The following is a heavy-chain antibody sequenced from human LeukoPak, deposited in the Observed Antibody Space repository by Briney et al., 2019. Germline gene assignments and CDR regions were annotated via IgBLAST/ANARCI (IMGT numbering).Heavy chain of an antibody. CDR3: TRLSYSGSYRGPGY. Sequence: GGSLKLSCAASGFTFSGSAMHWVRQASGKGLEWVGRIRSKANSYATAYAASVKGRFTISRDDSKNTAYLQMNSLKTEDTAVYYCTRLSYSGSYRGPGYWGQGTLVTVSS. D-gene: IGHD1-26*01. J-gene: IGHJ4*02. CDR1: GFTFSGSA. CDR2: IRSKANSYAT. V-gene: IGHV3-73*01.